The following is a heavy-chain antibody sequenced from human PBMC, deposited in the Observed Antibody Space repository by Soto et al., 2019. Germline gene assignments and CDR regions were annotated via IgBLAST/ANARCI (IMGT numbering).Heavy chain of an antibody. CDR3: ARDPQRGYSGMDV. CDR2: ISSGGQTI. D-gene: IGHD2-2*01. CDR1: GFSFSTYD. V-gene: IGHV3-48*02. Sequence: EVQLVESGEGLVQPGGSLRLSCAASGFSFSTYDMNWVRQAPGKGLEWVSYISSGGQTIKSTDSVKGRFTISRDNAKNSLYLQMSALRDEDTGVYYCARDPQRGYSGMDVWGQGTTVTVSS. J-gene: IGHJ6*02.